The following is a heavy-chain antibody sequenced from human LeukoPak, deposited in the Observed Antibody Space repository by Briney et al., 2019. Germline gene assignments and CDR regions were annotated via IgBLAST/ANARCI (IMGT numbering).Heavy chain of an antibody. J-gene: IGHJ4*02. CDR2: ISSSGSTI. V-gene: IGHV3-11*01. CDR3: ARPDYDLWSGYYPGPIVY. CDR1: GFTFSDYY. D-gene: IGHD3-3*01. Sequence: GGSLRLSCAASGFTFSDYYMSWIRQAPGKGLEWVSYISSSGSTIYYADSVKGRFTISRDNAKNSLYLQMNSLRAEDTAVYYCARPDYDLWSGYYPGPIVYWGQGTLVTVSS.